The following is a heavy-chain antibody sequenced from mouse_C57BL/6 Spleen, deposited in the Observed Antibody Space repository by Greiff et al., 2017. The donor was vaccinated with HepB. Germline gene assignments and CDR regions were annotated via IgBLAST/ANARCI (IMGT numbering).Heavy chain of an antibody. CDR2: IHPNSGST. J-gene: IGHJ4*01. CDR1: GYTFTSYW. Sequence: VQLQQSGAELVKPGASVKLSCKASGYTFTSYWMHWVKQRPGQGLEWIGMIHPNSGSTNYNEKFKSKATLTVDKSSSTAYMQLSSLTSEDSAVYYCARATTVADYAMDYWGQGTSVTVSS. CDR3: ARATTVADYAMDY. D-gene: IGHD1-1*01. V-gene: IGHV1-64*01.